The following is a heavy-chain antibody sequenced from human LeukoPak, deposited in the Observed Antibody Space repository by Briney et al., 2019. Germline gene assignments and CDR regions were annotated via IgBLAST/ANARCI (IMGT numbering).Heavy chain of an antibody. J-gene: IGHJ4*02. CDR3: ARESDLSHYDRTDY. Sequence: SETLSLTCTVSGGSISSGNYYWSWVRQPAGKGLEWIGRIYTSGSTNYNPTLQSRVTISADTSKNQFFLKLSSVTAADTAVYYCARESDLSHYDRTDYWGQGTLVTVSS. D-gene: IGHD3-22*01. V-gene: IGHV4-61*02. CDR2: IYTSGST. CDR1: GGSISSGNYY.